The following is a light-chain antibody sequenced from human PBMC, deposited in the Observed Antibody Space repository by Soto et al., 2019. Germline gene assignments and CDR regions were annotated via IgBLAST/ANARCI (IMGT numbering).Light chain of an antibody. CDR3: QQYDNWWT. Sequence: EIVMTQYTVTLSLSPGERATLSCRAGESVSSNLAWYQQKPGQAPRLLIYGASTRATGVPARFTGSGSGTEFTLTISSLQFDDSAVYYCQQYDNWWTFGQGTKVDIK. CDR2: GAS. V-gene: IGKV3-15*01. CDR1: ESVSSN. J-gene: IGKJ1*01.